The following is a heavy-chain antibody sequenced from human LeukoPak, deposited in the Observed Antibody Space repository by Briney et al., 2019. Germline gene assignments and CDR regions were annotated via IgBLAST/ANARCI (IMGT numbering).Heavy chain of an antibody. CDR2: IRSKANDHAT. CDR3: TRRLMTTVNDY. J-gene: IGHJ4*02. V-gene: IGHV3-73*01. Sequence: GGSLRLSCAGSGFTFSGSAMHWVRQSPGKGLEWVGRIRSKANDHATAYAASVRGQFTISRDDSENTAYLQMNSLKTEDTAIYYCTRRLMTTVNDYWGQGTLVTVSS. D-gene: IGHD4-17*01. CDR1: GFTFSGSA.